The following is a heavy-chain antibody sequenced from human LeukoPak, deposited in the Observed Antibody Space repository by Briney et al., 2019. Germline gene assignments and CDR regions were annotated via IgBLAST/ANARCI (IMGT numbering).Heavy chain of an antibody. V-gene: IGHV3-23*01. CDR1: GFTFSSYA. D-gene: IGHD3-16*02. Sequence: HPGGSLRLSCAASGFTFSSYAMSWVRQAPGKGLEWVSAISGSGGSTYYADSVKGRFTISRDNSKNTLYLQMNSLRAEDTAVYYCAKAYDYVWGSYRPRPYDYWGQGTLVTVSS. CDR2: ISGSGGST. CDR3: AKAYDYVWGSYRPRPYDY. J-gene: IGHJ4*02.